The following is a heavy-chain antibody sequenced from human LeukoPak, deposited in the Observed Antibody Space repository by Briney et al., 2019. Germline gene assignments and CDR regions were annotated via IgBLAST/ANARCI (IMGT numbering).Heavy chain of an antibody. V-gene: IGHV3-15*01. CDR3: ATDGYCSGGSCYSYDN. CDR2: SKSKTDGGTT. D-gene: IGHD2-15*01. J-gene: IGHJ4*02. CDR1: GFTLSNAW. Sequence: PGGSLRLSCAASGFTLSNAWVTWVRQAPGKGLEWVGRSKSKTDGGTTDYGAPVKGRFSISRDDSKSTLYLQMNSLKTEDTAVYYCATDGYCSGGSCYSYDNWGQGTLVTVSS.